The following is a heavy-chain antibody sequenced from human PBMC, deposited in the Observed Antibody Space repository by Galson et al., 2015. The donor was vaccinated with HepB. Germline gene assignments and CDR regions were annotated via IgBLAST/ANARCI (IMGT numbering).Heavy chain of an antibody. V-gene: IGHV1-18*01. D-gene: IGHD5/OR15-5a*01. J-gene: IGHJ4*02. CDR1: GYTFTSYG. CDR3: ARVRLSLTSLRGRIDY. Sequence: SVKVSCKASGYTFTSYGISWVRQAPGQGLEWMGWISAYNGNTNYAQKLQGRVTMTTDTSTSTAYMELRSLRSDDTAVYYCARVRLSLTSLRGRIDYWGQGTLVTVSS. CDR2: ISAYNGNT.